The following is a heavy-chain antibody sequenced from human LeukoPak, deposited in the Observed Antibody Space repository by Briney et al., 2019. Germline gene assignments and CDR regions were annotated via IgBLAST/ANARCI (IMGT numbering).Heavy chain of an antibody. CDR1: GFTFSSYG. CDR3: ATLPPYYYDSSGRNSY. J-gene: IGHJ4*02. V-gene: IGHV3-30*02. D-gene: IGHD3-22*01. Sequence: PGGSLRLSCAASGFTFSSYGMHWVRQAPGKGLEWVAFIRYDGSNKYYADSVKGRFTISRDNSKNTLYLQMNSLRAEDTAVYYCATLPPYYYDSSGRNSYWGQGTLVTVSS. CDR2: IRYDGSNK.